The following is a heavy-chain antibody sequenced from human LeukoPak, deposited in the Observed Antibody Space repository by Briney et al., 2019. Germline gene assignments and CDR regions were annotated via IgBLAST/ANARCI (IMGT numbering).Heavy chain of an antibody. CDR2: IYTSGST. Sequence: PSETLSLTCTVSGGSISSYYWSWIRQPAGKGLEWIGRIYTSGSTNYNPSLKSRVTMSVDTSKNQFSLKLSSVTAADTAVHYCARDRGIAAAGTPTQRFDPWGQGTLVTVSS. V-gene: IGHV4-4*07. CDR1: GGSISSYY. D-gene: IGHD6-13*01. J-gene: IGHJ5*02. CDR3: ARDRGIAAAGTPTQRFDP.